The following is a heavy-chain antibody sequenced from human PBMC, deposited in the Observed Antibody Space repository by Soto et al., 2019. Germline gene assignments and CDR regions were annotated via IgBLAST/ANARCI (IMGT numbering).Heavy chain of an antibody. D-gene: IGHD1-1*01. Sequence: SETLSLTCTVSGGSISSGGYYWSWIRQHPGKGLEWIGYIYYSGSTYYNPSLKSRVTISVDTSKNQFSLKLSSVTAADTAVYYCARGWGEWYNGGDYYYGMDVWGQGTTVTVSS. CDR2: IYYSGST. CDR1: GGSISSGGYY. J-gene: IGHJ6*02. CDR3: ARGWGEWYNGGDYYYGMDV. V-gene: IGHV4-31*03.